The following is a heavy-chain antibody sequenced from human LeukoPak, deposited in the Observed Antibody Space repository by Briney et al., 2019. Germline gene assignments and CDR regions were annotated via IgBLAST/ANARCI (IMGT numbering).Heavy chain of an antibody. V-gene: IGHV4-59*12. D-gene: IGHD3-22*01. CDR2: IYHSGST. CDR3: ARGDYYDSSGYFI. Sequence: PSETLSLTCTVSGGSISSYYWRWIRQPPGKGLEWIGYIYHSGSTYYNPSLKSRVTISVDRSKNQFSLKLSSVTAADTAVYYCARGDYYDSSGYFIWGQGTMVTVSS. CDR1: GGSISSYY. J-gene: IGHJ3*02.